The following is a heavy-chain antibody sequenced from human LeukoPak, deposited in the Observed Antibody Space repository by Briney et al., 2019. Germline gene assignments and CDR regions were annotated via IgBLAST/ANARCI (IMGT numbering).Heavy chain of an antibody. J-gene: IGHJ6*03. CDR2: IYYSGST. CDR3: ARLRDYYMDV. CDR1: GGSISSHY. V-gene: IGHV4-59*11. Sequence: PSETLSLTCTVSGGSISSHYWSWIRQPPGKELEWIGYIYYSGSTNYNPSLKSRVTISVDTSKNQFSLKLSSVTAADTAVYYCARLRDYYMDVWGKGTTVTVSS.